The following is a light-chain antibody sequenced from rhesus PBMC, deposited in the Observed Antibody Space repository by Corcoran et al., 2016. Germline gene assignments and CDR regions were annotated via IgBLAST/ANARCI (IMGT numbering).Light chain of an antibody. CDR1: SSDNGGYTY. CDR2: EVS. V-gene: IGLV2-32*02. J-gene: IGLJ1*01. Sequence: QAALTQPRSVSGSTGQSVTISCTGTSSDNGGYTYGSGYQQHPGTAPKLMIYEVSKRPSGVSDRFYGSKSGNTASLTISGLQAEDAADYYSSSYAGITSYIFGAGTRLTVL. CDR3: SSYAGITSYI.